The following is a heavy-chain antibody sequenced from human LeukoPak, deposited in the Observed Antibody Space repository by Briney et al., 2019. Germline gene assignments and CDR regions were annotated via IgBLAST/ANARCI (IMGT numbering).Heavy chain of an antibody. Sequence: PGGSLRLSCAASGFTFSSYAMHWVRQAPGKGLEWVAVITYDGSNKYYADSVKGRFTISRDNSKNTLYLQMNSLRADDTAVYQCAKAPRPYCSGGSCFDAFDIWGQGTMVTVSS. J-gene: IGHJ3*02. CDR3: AKAPRPYCSGGSCFDAFDI. V-gene: IGHV3-30*04. CDR1: GFTFSSYA. D-gene: IGHD2-15*01. CDR2: ITYDGSNK.